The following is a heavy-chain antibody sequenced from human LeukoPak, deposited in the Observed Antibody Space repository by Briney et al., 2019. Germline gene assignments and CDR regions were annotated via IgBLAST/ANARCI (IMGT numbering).Heavy chain of an antibody. J-gene: IGHJ4*02. V-gene: IGHV3-9*01. CDR1: GFTFDDYA. D-gene: IGHD1-26*01. Sequence: PGGSLRLSCAASGFTFDDYAMHWVRQAPGKGLEWVSGISWNSGSIGYADSVKGRFTISRDNAKNSLYLQMNSLRAEDTAVYYCARVNSGSYSYWGQGTLVTVSS. CDR2: ISWNSGSI. CDR3: ARVNSGSYSY.